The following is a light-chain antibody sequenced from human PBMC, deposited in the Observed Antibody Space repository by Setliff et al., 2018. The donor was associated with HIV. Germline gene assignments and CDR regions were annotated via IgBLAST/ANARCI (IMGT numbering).Light chain of an antibody. J-gene: IGKJ1*01. CDR3: QQYDSSPDT. Sequence: EIVLTQSPGTLSLSPGERATLSCRASQSVSSIYLAWYQQKPGLAPRLLIYDASSRATGIPDRFSGSGSGTDFTLTISRLEPEDFAVYYCQQYDSSPDTFGQGTKVDIK. V-gene: IGKV3D-20*01. CDR2: DAS. CDR1: QSVSSIY.